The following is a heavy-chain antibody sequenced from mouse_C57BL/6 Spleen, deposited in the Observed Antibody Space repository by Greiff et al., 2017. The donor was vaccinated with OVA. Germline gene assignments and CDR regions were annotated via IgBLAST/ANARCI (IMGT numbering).Heavy chain of an antibody. CDR2: IHPNSGST. D-gene: IGHD2-4*01. CDR1: GYTFTSYW. CDR3: AREIYYDYDKVDY. V-gene: IGHV1-64*01. J-gene: IGHJ2*01. Sequence: VKLQQPGAELVKPGASVKLSCKASGYTFTSYWMHWVKQRPGQGLEWIGMIHPNSGSTNYNEKFKSKATLTVDKSSSTAYMQLSSLTSEDSAVYYCAREIYYDYDKVDYWGQGTTLTVSS.